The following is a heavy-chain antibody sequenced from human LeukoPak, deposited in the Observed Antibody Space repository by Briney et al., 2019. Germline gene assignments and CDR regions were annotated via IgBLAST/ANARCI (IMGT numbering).Heavy chain of an antibody. V-gene: IGHV1-18*01. Sequence: ASVKVSCKASGYTFTSYGISWVRQAPGQGLEWMGWISAYNGNTNYAQKLQGRVTMTTDTSTSTAYMELRSLRSDDTAVYYCARDMGHYYGSGSSRYYYGMDVWGQGTTVTVSS. D-gene: IGHD3-10*01. CDR1: GYTFTSYG. CDR2: ISAYNGNT. CDR3: ARDMGHYYGSGSSRYYYGMDV. J-gene: IGHJ6*02.